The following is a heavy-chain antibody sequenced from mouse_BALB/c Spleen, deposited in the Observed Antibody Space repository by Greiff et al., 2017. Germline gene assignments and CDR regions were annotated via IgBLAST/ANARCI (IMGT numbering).Heavy chain of an antibody. Sequence: ESGGGLVKPGGSLKLSCAASGFTFSSYTMSWVRQTPEKRLEWVATISSGGGNTYYPDSVKGRFTISRDNAKNNLYLQMSSLRSEDTALYYCTIVTGYFDYWGQGTTLTVSS. CDR2: ISSGGGNT. CDR1: GFTFSSYT. CDR3: TIVTGYFDY. J-gene: IGHJ2*01. D-gene: IGHD2-1*01. V-gene: IGHV5-9*03.